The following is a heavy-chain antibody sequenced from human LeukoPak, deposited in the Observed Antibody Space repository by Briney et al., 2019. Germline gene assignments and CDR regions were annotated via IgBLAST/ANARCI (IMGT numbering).Heavy chain of an antibody. CDR3: AKDPYSSGWYYYYYMDV. D-gene: IGHD6-19*01. Sequence: GGSLRLSCAASGFTFSSYWMSWVRQAPGKGLEWVANIKQDGSEKYYVDAVKGRFTISRDNSKNTLYLKMNSLRAEDTAVYYCAKDPYSSGWYYYYYMDVWGKGTTVTISS. CDR1: GFTFSSYW. V-gene: IGHV3-7*01. J-gene: IGHJ6*03. CDR2: IKQDGSEK.